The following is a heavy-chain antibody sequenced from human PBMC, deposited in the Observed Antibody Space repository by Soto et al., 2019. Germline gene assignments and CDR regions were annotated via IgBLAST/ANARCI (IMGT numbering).Heavy chain of an antibody. J-gene: IGHJ4*02. CDR3: AGFGYSKGYAY. V-gene: IGHV1-69*06. D-gene: IGHD5-12*01. CDR2: VIQLLGSV. CDR1: GHTSNSYV. Sequence: QVQLVQSGAEVKKPGSSVKVSCRASGHTSNSYVIMWVRQAPGQGLEWMGGVIQLLGSVAYEQNVRGRFTITSDKSTRTAYMEMTNLRYDDTSVYYCAGFGYSKGYAYCGQGTQVTFSS.